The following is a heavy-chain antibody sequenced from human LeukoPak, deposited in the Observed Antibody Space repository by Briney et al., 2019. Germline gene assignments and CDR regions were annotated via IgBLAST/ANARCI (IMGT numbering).Heavy chain of an antibody. Sequence: LFCAASGFTFDDYVMDWVRQVPGKGLEWVLGISWNSGDIGYVDSVKGRFTISRDNAKNTLYLQMNSLRAEDTALYYCARGMGVTYYYYMDVWGKGTTVTVSS. V-gene: IGHV3-9*01. CDR3: ARGMGVTYYYYMDV. CDR2: ISWNSGDI. CDR1: GFTFDDYV. J-gene: IGHJ6*03. D-gene: IGHD2-21*01.